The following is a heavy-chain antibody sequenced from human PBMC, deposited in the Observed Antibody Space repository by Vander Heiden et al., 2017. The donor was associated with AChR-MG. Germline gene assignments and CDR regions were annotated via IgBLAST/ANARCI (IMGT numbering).Heavy chain of an antibody. CDR1: GGSISSRSYY. V-gene: IGHV4-39*01. CDR3: ASSIVGATRPYWYFDL. D-gene: IGHD1-26*01. CDR2: IYYSGST. J-gene: IGHJ2*01. Sequence: QLQLQESGPGLVKPSETLSLTCTVSGGSISSRSYYWGWIRQPPGKGLEWIGSIYYSGSTYYNPSLKSRVTISVDTSKNQFSLKLSSVTAADTAVYYCASSIVGATRPYWYFDLWGRGTLVTVS.